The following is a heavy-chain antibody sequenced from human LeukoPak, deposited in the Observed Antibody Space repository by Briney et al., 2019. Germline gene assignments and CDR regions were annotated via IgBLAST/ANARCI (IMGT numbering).Heavy chain of an antibody. V-gene: IGHV3-49*04. CDR3: IRLYSGSYYNVPH. D-gene: IGHD3-10*02. J-gene: IGHJ4*02. Sequence: GGSLRLSCTTSGFTFGDYAMSWVRQAPGKGLEWVCFIRSKAYGGTTEYAASVKGRFTISRDDSKSIAYLQMNSLKTEDTAVYYCIRLYSGSYYNVPHWGQGTLVTASS. CDR2: IRSKAYGGTT. CDR1: GFTFGDYA.